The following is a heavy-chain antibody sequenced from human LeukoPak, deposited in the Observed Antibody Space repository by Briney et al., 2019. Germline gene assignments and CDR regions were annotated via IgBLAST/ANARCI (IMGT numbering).Heavy chain of an antibody. CDR2: ISYDGSNK. CDR1: GFTFSSYA. CDR3: AKEGGTSRFDY. D-gene: IGHD3/OR15-3a*01. Sequence: GGSLRLSCAASGFTFSSYAMHWVRQAPGKGLEWVAVISYDGSNKYYADSVKGRFTISRDNSKNTLYLQMNSLRAEDTAVYYCAKEGGTSRFDYWGQGTLVTVSS. J-gene: IGHJ4*02. V-gene: IGHV3-30*04.